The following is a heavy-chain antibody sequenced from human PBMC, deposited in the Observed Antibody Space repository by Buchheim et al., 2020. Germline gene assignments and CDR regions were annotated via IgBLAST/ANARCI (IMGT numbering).Heavy chain of an antibody. V-gene: IGHV3-33*01. CDR1: GFTFSSYG. CDR3: ARDDCSGGSCYSGDAFDI. Sequence: QVQLVESGGGVVQPGRSLRLSCAASGFTFSSYGMHWVRQAPGKGLEWVAVIWYDGSNKYYADSVKGRFTISSDNSKKTLYLQMNSLRAEDTAVYYCARDDCSGGSCYSGDAFDIWGQGT. J-gene: IGHJ3*02. CDR2: IWYDGSNK. D-gene: IGHD2-15*01.